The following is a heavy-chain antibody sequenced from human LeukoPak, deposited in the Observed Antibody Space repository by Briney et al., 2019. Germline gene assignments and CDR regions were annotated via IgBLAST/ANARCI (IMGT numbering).Heavy chain of an antibody. CDR3: ARPETQYSSGLDGFDI. J-gene: IGHJ3*02. CDR1: GFTFSTYW. D-gene: IGHD6-19*01. CDR2: INSDGSRT. V-gene: IGHV3-74*01. Sequence: GGSLRLSCAASGFTFSTYWMHWVRQAPGKGLVWVSRINSDGSRTTYADSVKGRFTISRDNAKNTLYLQMNSLRTEDAAVYYCARPETQYSSGLDGFDIWGQGTMVTVSS.